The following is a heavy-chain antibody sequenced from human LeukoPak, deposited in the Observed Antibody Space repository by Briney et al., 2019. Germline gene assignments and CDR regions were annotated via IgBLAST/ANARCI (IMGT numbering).Heavy chain of an antibody. CDR1: GGTFSSYA. CDR3: ATNRYSYYYYGMDV. D-gene: IGHD5-18*01. V-gene: IGHV1-69*01. Sequence: SVKVSCKASGGTFSSYAISWVRQAPGRGLEWMGGIIPIFGTANYAQKFQGRVTITADESTSTAYMELSSLRSEDTAVYYCATNRYSYYYYGMDVWGKGTTVTVPS. J-gene: IGHJ6*04. CDR2: IIPIFGTA.